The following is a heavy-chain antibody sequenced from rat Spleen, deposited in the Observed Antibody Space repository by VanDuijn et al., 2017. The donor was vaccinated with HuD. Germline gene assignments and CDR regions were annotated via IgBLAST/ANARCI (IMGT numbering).Heavy chain of an antibody. J-gene: IGHJ2*01. CDR2: ISTGGGNT. Sequence: EVQLVESGGGLVQPGRSLKLSCAASGFTFSNYYMAWVRQAPTKGLEWVAYISTGGGNTYYRDSVKGRFTVSSDNAKSTLYLQMDSLRSEDTAAYYWSTAGSFTAYYFAGGFEYWGQGVMVTVSS. CDR3: STAGSFTAYYFAGGFEY. V-gene: IGHV5-27*01. CDR1: GFTFSNYY. D-gene: IGHD1-6*01.